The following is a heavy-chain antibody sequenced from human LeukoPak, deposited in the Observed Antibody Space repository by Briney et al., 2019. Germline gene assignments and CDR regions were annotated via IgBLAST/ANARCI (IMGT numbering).Heavy chain of an antibody. Sequence: SETLSLTCTVSGGSISSYFWSWIRQPPCKGLEWIGYIYYSGTTNYNPSLKSRVTISVDTSKNQFSLRLSSVTAADTAVYYCAREPRSPGGRGRPFDFWGQGTLVTVSS. J-gene: IGHJ4*02. CDR1: GGSISSYF. CDR3: AREPRSPGGRGRPFDF. CDR2: IYYSGTT. D-gene: IGHD2-15*01. V-gene: IGHV4-59*01.